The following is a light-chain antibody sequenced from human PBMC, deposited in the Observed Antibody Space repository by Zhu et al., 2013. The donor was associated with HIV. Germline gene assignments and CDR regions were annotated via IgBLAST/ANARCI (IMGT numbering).Light chain of an antibody. Sequence: QSALTQPAAVSGSPGQSITISCTGTRSDVGGYDYVSWYQHLSGKAPNYLIHDVSNRPSGISNRFSGSKSGNTASLTISGLQAEDEAEYYCSSYTSASTGIFGGGTKVTVL. V-gene: IGLV2-14*01. CDR3: SSYTSASTGI. CDR1: RSDVGGYDY. CDR2: DVS. J-gene: IGLJ2*01.